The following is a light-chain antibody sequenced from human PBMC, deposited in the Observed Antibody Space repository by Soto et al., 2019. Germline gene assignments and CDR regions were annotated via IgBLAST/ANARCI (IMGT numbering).Light chain of an antibody. CDR2: DAS. J-gene: IGKJ1*01. CDR1: QSVSSN. Sequence: EIVMTQSPATLSVSPGESATLSCRASQSVSSNLAWHQQKPGQAPRILMYDASTRATGIPARFSGSGSGTEFTLTISSLEPEDFAVYYCQQRSNWPPTWTFGQGTKVDI. V-gene: IGKV3-15*01. CDR3: QQRSNWPPTWT.